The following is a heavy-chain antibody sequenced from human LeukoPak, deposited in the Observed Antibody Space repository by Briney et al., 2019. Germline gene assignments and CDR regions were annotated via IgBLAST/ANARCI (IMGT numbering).Heavy chain of an antibody. D-gene: IGHD6-13*01. J-gene: IGHJ3*02. CDR2: IYPGDSDT. CDR1: GYSFTSYW. Sequence: GESLKISCKGCGYSFTSYWIGWVRQMPGKGLEWMGIIYPGDSDTRYSPSFQGQVTISADKSISTAYLQWSSLKASDTAMYYCASRYSSSWGPRDAFDIWGQGTMVTVSS. V-gene: IGHV5-51*01. CDR3: ASRYSSSWGPRDAFDI.